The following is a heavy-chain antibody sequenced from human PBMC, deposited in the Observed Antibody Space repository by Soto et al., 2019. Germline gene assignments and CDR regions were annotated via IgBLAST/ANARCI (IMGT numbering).Heavy chain of an antibody. D-gene: IGHD4-17*01. CDR1: GGSISSSSYY. Sequence: PSETLSLTCTVSGGSISSSSYYWGWIRQPPGKGLEWIGSIYYSGSTYYNPSLKSRVTISVDTSKNQFSLKLSSVTAADTAVYYCARRVTTYLDYWGQGTLVTVPQ. CDR2: IYYSGST. CDR3: ARRVTTYLDY. V-gene: IGHV4-39*01. J-gene: IGHJ4*02.